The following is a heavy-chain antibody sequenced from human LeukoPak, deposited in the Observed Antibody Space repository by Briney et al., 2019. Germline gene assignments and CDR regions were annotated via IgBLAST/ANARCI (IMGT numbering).Heavy chain of an antibody. J-gene: IGHJ1*01. CDR1: GLSFSSYS. V-gene: IGHV3-23*01. CDR2: ISGSGGST. Sequence: PGGSLRLSCVVSGLSFSSYSMTWVRQAPGEGLEWVSTISGSGGSTYYADSVKGRFTISRDNSKNTLYLQLNSLRAEDTAVYYCAKGEQWLVLYFQHWGQGTLVTVSS. CDR3: AKGEQWLVLYFQH. D-gene: IGHD6-19*01.